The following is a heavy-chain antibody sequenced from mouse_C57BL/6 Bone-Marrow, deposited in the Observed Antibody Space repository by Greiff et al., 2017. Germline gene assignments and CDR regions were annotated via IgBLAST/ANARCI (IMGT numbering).Heavy chain of an antibody. CDR2: IYPGDGDT. Sequence: VQLQQSGPELVKPGASVKISCKASGYAFSSSWMNWVKQGPGKGLEWIGRIYPGDGDTNYNGKFKGKDTLTADKSSSTAYMQLSSLTSEDSAVYVWARDYGRNVDYWGQGTTLTVSS. D-gene: IGHD1-1*01. V-gene: IGHV1-82*01. J-gene: IGHJ2*01. CDR3: ARDYGRNVDY. CDR1: GYAFSSSW.